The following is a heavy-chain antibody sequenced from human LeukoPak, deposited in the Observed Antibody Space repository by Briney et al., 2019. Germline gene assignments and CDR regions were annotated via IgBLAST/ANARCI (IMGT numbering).Heavy chain of an antibody. Sequence: ASVKVSCKASGYTFTGYYMHWVRQAPGQGLEWMGIINPSGGSTSYAQKFQGRVTMTRDTSTSTVYMELSSLRSEDTAAYYCARDGTPGWNTLGNRWFDPWGQGTLVTVSS. CDR2: INPSGGST. J-gene: IGHJ5*02. D-gene: IGHD1/OR15-1a*01. CDR3: ARDGTPGWNTLGNRWFDP. V-gene: IGHV1-46*03. CDR1: GYTFTGYY.